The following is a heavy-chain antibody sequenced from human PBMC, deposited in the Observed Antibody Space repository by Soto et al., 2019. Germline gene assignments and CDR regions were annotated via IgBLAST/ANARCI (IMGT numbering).Heavy chain of an antibody. Sequence: EVQLVESGGGLVQPGGSLRLSCAASGFTFSSYWMRWVRQAPGKGLEWVANIKQDGSEKYYVDSVKGRFTISRDNAKNSLYLQMNSLRAEDTAVYYCASPMITFGGVIGYFDYWGQGTLVTVSS. V-gene: IGHV3-7*01. CDR2: IKQDGSEK. CDR3: ASPMITFGGVIGYFDY. CDR1: GFTFSSYW. D-gene: IGHD3-16*01. J-gene: IGHJ4*02.